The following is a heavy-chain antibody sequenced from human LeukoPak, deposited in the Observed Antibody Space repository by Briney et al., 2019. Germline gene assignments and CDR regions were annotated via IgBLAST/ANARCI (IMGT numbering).Heavy chain of an antibody. CDR3: ARVDRLRDAFDI. CDR2: IYYSGST. J-gene: IGHJ3*02. CDR1: GGSISSYY. D-gene: IGHD4-17*01. Sequence: SETLSLTCTVSGGSISSYYWSWIRQPPGKGLEWIGYIYYSGSTNYNPSLKSRVTISVDTSKNQFSLKLSSVTAADTAVYYCARVDRLRDAFDIWGQGTMVTVSS. V-gene: IGHV4-59*01.